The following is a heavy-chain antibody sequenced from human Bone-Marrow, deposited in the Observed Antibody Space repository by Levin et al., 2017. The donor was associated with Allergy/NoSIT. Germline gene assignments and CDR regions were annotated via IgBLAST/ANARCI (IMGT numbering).Heavy chain of an antibody. CDR1: GDNFHSYW. CDR3: ARHEETESGVILKY. CDR2: IYPGDSDT. D-gene: IGHD3-3*01. V-gene: IGHV5-51*01. J-gene: IGHJ1*01. Sequence: GGSLRLSCKVSGDNFHSYWIAWVRQRPGKGLEWMGIIYPGDSDTRYGPSFEGQVTMSVDKAAKTAYLHWSSLKASDTAMYFCARHEETESGVILKYWGQGTLVTVSS.